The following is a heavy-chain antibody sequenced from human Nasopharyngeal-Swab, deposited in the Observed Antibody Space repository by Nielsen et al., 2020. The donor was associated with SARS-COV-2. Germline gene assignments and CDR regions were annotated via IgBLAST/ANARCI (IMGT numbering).Heavy chain of an antibody. CDR1: GITFTTYG. D-gene: IGHD3-10*02. J-gene: IGHJ4*02. Sequence: GRSLRLSCDASGITFTTYGISWVTPAPGKGMKWVTVISGSPYSTKYADSVKGRFTISRDNSKNMLYLQMNSLGVEDTAVYYCARAVCAGEFDYWGQGTLVTVSS. CDR2: ISGSPYST. V-gene: IGHV3-23*01. CDR3: ARAVCAGEFDY.